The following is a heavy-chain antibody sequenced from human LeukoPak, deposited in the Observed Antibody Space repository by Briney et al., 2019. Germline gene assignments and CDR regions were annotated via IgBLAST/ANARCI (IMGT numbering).Heavy chain of an antibody. CDR2: ISGSGGST. D-gene: IGHD5-18*01. CDR1: GLTFSSYA. CDR3: AKDLLQLPKKYSYGKGEHAPFDY. V-gene: IGHV3-23*01. Sequence: PGGSLRLSCAASGLTFSSYAMSWVRQAPGKGLEWVSAISGSGGSTYYADSVKGRFTISRDNSKNTLYLQMNSLRAEDTAVYYCAKDLLQLPKKYSYGKGEHAPFDYWGQGTLVTVSS. J-gene: IGHJ4*02.